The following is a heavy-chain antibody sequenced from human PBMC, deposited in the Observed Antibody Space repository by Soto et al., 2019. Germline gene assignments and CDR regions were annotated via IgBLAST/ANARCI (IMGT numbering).Heavy chain of an antibody. V-gene: IGHV3-48*01. CDR1: GFTFSSDS. D-gene: IGHD5-12*01. CDR3: ARADSGYAHGYYYYGMDV. Sequence: EVQLVESGGGLVQPGGSLRLSCAASGFTFSSDSMNWVRQAPGKGLEWLSYISSSSSTIYYADSVKGRFTISRDNAKNSLYLQMNSLRAEDTAVYYCARADSGYAHGYYYYGMDVWGQGTTVTVSS. J-gene: IGHJ6*02. CDR2: ISSSSSTI.